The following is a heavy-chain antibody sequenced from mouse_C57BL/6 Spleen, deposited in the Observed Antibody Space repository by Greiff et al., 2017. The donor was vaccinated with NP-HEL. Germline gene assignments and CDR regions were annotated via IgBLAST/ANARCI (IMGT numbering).Heavy chain of an antibody. V-gene: IGHV1-81*01. Sequence: QVQLKQSGAELARPGASVKLSCKASGYTFTSYGISWVKQRTGQGLEWIGAIYPRSGNTYYNEKFKGKATLTADKSSRTAYMELRSLTSEDSAVYFCARCDYGSSYVYFDVWGTGTTVTVSS. CDR1: GYTFTSYG. J-gene: IGHJ1*03. CDR2: IYPRSGNT. CDR3: ARCDYGSSYVYFDV. D-gene: IGHD1-1*01.